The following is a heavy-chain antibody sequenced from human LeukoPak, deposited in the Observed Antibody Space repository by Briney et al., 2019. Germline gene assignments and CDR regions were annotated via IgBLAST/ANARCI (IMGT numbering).Heavy chain of an antibody. J-gene: IGHJ6*03. V-gene: IGHV4-34*01. CDR2: INHSGST. CDR1: GGSFGGYY. D-gene: IGHD3-16*01. CDR3: ARVTGALATFYYYYVDV. Sequence: SETLSLTCAVYGGSFGGYYWSWIRQPPGKGLEWIGEINHSGSTNYNPSLKSRVTISVDTSKNQFSLKLSSVTAADTAVYYCARVTGALATFYYYYVDVWGKGTTVTVSS.